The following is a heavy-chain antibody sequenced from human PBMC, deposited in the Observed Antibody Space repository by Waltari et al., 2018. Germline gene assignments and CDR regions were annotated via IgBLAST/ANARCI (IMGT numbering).Heavy chain of an antibody. D-gene: IGHD1-26*01. CDR1: GYSISSSYG. CDR2: IYGGSDST. CDR3: ARVPLVGSTPYFDW. J-gene: IGHJ4*02. Sequence: QVQLQESGPGLVKPSETLSLTCAVSGYSISSSYGWGWIRQPPGRGLEWIGQIYGGSDSTYYNPSLKSRVTISKDTPKNQFSLKLNSVTAADTAVYYCARVPLVGSTPYFDWWGQGVLVTVSP. V-gene: IGHV4-28*03.